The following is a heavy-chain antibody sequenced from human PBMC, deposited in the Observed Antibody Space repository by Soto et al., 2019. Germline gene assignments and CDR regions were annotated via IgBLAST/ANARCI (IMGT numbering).Heavy chain of an antibody. CDR2: ISTYNGDT. V-gene: IGHV1-18*01. D-gene: IGHD1-26*01. CDR3: ARGGQWDFLSDY. J-gene: IGHJ4*02. Sequence: ASVKVSCKASGGTFSSYAISWVRQAPGQGLEWMGWISTYNGDTNYAQTFQGRVTMTTDTSTSTVHMEVRSLRSDDTAVYFCARGGQWDFLSDYWGQGTLVTVSS. CDR1: GGTFSSYA.